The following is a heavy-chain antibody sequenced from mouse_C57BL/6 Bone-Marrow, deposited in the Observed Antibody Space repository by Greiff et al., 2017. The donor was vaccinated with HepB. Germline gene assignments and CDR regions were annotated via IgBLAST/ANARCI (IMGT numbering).Heavy chain of an antibody. Sequence: QVQLQQSGTELVKPGASVKLSCKASGYTFTSYWMHWVKQRPGQGLEWIGNINPSNGGTNYNEKFKSKATLTVDKSYSTAYMQLSSLTSEDSAVYYFARWYYGSSDGWYFDVWGTGTTVTVAS. CDR3: ARWYYGSSDGWYFDV. V-gene: IGHV1-53*01. J-gene: IGHJ1*03. CDR2: INPSNGGT. CDR1: GYTFTSYW. D-gene: IGHD1-1*01.